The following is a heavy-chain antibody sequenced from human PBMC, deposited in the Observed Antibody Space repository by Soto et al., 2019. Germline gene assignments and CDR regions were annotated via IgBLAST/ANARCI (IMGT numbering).Heavy chain of an antibody. CDR1: GFDVSNTD. V-gene: IGHV3-21*06. CDR2: ISGTGTFI. J-gene: IGHJ3*02. Sequence: GGSLRLSCAASGFDVSNTDMSWVRQAPGKGLEWVSCISGTGTFIYYSDSVKGRFTISRDDAKSSLYLQMNSLTAEDTAVYYCARGSVIDTGDALDIWGPGTMVTVSS. CDR3: ARGSVIDTGDALDI. D-gene: IGHD2-21*01.